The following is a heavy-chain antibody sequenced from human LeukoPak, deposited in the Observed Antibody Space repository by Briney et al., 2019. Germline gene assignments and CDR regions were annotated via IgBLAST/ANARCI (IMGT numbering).Heavy chain of an antibody. J-gene: IGHJ4*02. CDR1: GGSFSGYY. Sequence: SETLSLTCAVYGGSFSGYYWSWIRQPPGKGLEWIGEINHSGSTNYNPSLKSRVTISVDTSKNQFSLKLSSVTAADTAVYYCARGAGYYYDSSGYYYWGPGTLVTVSS. CDR3: ARGAGYYYDSSGYYY. V-gene: IGHV4-34*01. CDR2: INHSGST. D-gene: IGHD3-22*01.